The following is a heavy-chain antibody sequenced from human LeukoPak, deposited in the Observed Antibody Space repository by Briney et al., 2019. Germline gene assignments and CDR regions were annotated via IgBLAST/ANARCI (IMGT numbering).Heavy chain of an antibody. D-gene: IGHD3-3*01. CDR1: GGSISSYY. CDR2: IYHSGTT. V-gene: IGHV4-59*08. CDR3: ARQGDFWSSYYSDY. Sequence: SETLSLTCTVSGGSISSYYWSWIRQPPGKALEWIGYIYHSGTTYYNPSLKSRVTISVDRSKNQFSLHLTSVTAADTAVYYCARQGDFWSSYYSDYWGQGTLVTVSS. J-gene: IGHJ4*02.